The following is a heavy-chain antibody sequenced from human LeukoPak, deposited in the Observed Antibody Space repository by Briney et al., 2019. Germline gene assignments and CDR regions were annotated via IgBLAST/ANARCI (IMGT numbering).Heavy chain of an antibody. Sequence: PSETLSLTCTVSGGSISSYYWSWIRQPAGKGLEWIGRIYTSGSTNYNPSLKSRVTMSVDTSKNQFSLKLSSVTAADTAVYYCARDTSPGILTGYYEGFDYWGQGTLVTVSS. V-gene: IGHV4-4*07. CDR2: IYTSGST. D-gene: IGHD3-9*01. CDR1: GGSISSYY. J-gene: IGHJ4*02. CDR3: ARDTSPGILTGYYEGFDY.